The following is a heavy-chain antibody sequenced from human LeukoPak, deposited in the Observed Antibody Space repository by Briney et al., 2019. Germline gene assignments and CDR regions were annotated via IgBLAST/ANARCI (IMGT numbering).Heavy chain of an antibody. D-gene: IGHD3-10*01. CDR1: GLIFSRYA. J-gene: IGHJ4*02. CDR3: VKDSSSGSYFDY. V-gene: IGHV3-64D*06. CDR2: ISSNGGST. Sequence: GWSVRVSCLACGLIFSRYAMHWVGQAGGKGVAYVCAISSNGGSTYYAHTVKGRFTISRDNSRNTLHLQMSSLRVEDTAVYYCVKDSSSGSYFDYWGQGTLVTVSS.